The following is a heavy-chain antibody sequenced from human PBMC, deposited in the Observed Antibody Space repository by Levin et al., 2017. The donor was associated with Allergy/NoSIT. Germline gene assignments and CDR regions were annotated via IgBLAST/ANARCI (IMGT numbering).Heavy chain of an antibody. CDR3: ARQWGYCSSTSCYGGDYYYGMDV. Sequence: GESLKISCKGSGYSFTSYWIGWVRQMPGKGLEWMGIIYPGDSDTRYSPSFQGQVTISADKSISTAYLQWSSLKASDTAMYYCARQWGYCSSTSCYGGDYYYGMDVWGQGTTVTVSS. J-gene: IGHJ6*02. CDR1: GYSFTSYW. D-gene: IGHD2-2*01. V-gene: IGHV5-51*01. CDR2: IYPGDSDT.